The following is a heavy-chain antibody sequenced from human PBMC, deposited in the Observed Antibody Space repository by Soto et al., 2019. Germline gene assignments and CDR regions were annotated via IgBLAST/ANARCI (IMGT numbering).Heavy chain of an antibody. CDR1: GFSFSTYL. Sequence: GESLKISCAASGFSFSTYLMSWVRQAPGKGLEWVANIKQGGNEKFYVDSVKGRFTISRDNDKKSLYLQMDSLRVEDTAVYYCVGALTYEVPYYYYGVDVWGQGTTVTVSS. CDR2: IKQGGNEK. D-gene: IGHD3-16*01. J-gene: IGHJ6*02. V-gene: IGHV3-7*01. CDR3: VGALTYEVPYYYYGVDV.